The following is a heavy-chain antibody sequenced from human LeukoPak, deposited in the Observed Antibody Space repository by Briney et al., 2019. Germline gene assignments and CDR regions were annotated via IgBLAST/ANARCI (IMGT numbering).Heavy chain of an antibody. J-gene: IGHJ4*02. V-gene: IGHV1-69*05. Sequence: ASVKVSCKASGGTFSSYAISWVRQAPGQGLEWMGRIIPIFGTANYAQKFQGRVTITTDESTSTAYMELSSLRSEDTAVYCCARHAYCGGDCYSFDYWGQGTLVTVSS. CDR1: GGTFSSYA. CDR2: IIPIFGTA. D-gene: IGHD2-21*02. CDR3: ARHAYCGGDCYSFDY.